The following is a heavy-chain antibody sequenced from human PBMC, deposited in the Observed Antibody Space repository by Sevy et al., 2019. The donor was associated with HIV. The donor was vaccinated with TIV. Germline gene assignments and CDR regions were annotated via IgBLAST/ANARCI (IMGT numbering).Heavy chain of an antibody. CDR2: ISYDGSNK. CDR1: GFTFSNYG. J-gene: IGHJ4*02. D-gene: IGHD1-26*01. Sequence: RSLRLSCAASGFTFSNYGVHWVRQAPGKGLEWVAIISYDGSNKYYADSVKGRFTISRDNSKNTLYLQMNSLRAEDTAVYYCAKAPRCGTSLSYFDYWGQGTLVTVSS. CDR3: AKAPRCGTSLSYFDY. V-gene: IGHV3-30*18.